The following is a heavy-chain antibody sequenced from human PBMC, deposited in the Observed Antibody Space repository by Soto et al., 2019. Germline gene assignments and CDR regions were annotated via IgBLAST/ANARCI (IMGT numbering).Heavy chain of an antibody. D-gene: IGHD3-10*01. J-gene: IGHJ3*02. Sequence: EVQLLESGGGLVQPGGSLRLSCAASGFTFSSYAMSWVRQAPGKGLEWVSAISGSGGSTYYADSVKGRFTISRDNSKNTLYLQMNSLRAEDTAVYYCARDSGRYNAFDIWGQGTMVTVSS. V-gene: IGHV3-23*01. CDR3: ARDSGRYNAFDI. CDR1: GFTFSSYA. CDR2: ISGSGGST.